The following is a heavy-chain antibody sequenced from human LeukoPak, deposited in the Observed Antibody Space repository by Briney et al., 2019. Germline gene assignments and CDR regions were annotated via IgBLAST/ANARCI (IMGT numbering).Heavy chain of an antibody. D-gene: IGHD3-9*01. CDR2: IYSGGST. J-gene: IGHJ4*02. CDR1: GFTVSSNY. Sequence: GGSLRLSCAVSGFTVSSNYMSWVRQAPGKGLEWVSVIYSGGSTYYADSVKGRFTISRDNSKNTLYLQMNSLKTEDTAVYYCTRVLRYFDWSYYFDYWGQGTLVTVSS. CDR3: TRVLRYFDWSYYFDY. V-gene: IGHV3-53*01.